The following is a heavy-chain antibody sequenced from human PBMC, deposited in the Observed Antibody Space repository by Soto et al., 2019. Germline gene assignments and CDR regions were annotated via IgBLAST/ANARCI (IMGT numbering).Heavy chain of an antibody. Sequence: ASVKVSCKASGGTFSSYAISWVRQAPGQGLEWKGGIIPIFGTANYAQKFQGRVTITADESTSTAYMELSSLRSEDTAVYYCARDTDVAAAGIGLFDYWGQGTLVTVSS. V-gene: IGHV1-69*13. J-gene: IGHJ4*02. CDR1: GGTFSSYA. CDR3: ARDTDVAAAGIGLFDY. CDR2: IIPIFGTA. D-gene: IGHD6-13*01.